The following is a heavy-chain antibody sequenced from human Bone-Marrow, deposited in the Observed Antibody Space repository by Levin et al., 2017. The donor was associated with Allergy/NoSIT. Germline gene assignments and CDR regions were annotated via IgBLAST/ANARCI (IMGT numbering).Heavy chain of an antibody. J-gene: IGHJ4*02. CDR3: AGSGVSYTGELLDS. V-gene: IGHV3-64*02. Sequence: GGSLRLSCAASGFTFSGYAMHWVRQAPGKGLEYVSLISSNGVSTDYADSVKGRFTVSRDNSKNTLYLHMGSLSAEDMAVYYCAGSGVSYTGELLDSWGQGILVTVST. CDR2: ISSNGVST. D-gene: IGHD3-3*01. CDR1: GFTFSGYA.